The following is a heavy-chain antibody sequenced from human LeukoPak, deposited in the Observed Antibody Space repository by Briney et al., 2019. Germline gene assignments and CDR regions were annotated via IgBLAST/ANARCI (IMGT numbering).Heavy chain of an antibody. CDR1: GGSISSYY. V-gene: IGHV4-59*08. Sequence: SETLSLTCTVSGGSISSYYWSWIQQPPGKGLEWIGYIYYSGSTNYNPSLKSRVTISVDTSKNQFSLKLSSVTAADTAVYYCARHDSSGWCYFDYWAQGTLVTVSS. J-gene: IGHJ4*02. CDR3: ARHDSSGWCYFDY. CDR2: IYYSGST. D-gene: IGHD6-19*01.